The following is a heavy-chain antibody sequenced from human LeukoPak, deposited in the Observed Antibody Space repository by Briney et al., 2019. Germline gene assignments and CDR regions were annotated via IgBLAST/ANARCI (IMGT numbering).Heavy chain of an antibody. V-gene: IGHV3-74*01. CDR1: GFTFDDYA. CDR3: ARGGLFAYYFDY. Sequence: GGSLRLSCAASGFTFDDYAMHWVRQVPGKGLEWVSRIKGDEMTTNYADSVEGRFTISRDNAKNTVYLEINSLRAEDTAVYYCARGGLFAYYFDYWGQGTLVTVSS. J-gene: IGHJ4*02. D-gene: IGHD3-10*02. CDR2: IKGDEMTT.